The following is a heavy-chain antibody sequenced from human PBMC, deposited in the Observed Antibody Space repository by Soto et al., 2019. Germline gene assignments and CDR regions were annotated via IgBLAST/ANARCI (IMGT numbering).Heavy chain of an antibody. V-gene: IGHV4-59*01. Sequence: PSETLSLTCTVSGGSISSYYWSWIRQPPGKGLEWIGYIYYSGSTNYNPSLKSRVTISVDTSKNQFSLKLSSVTAADTAVYYCARGRLVHYYYMDVWGKGTTVTVSS. CDR2: IYYSGST. J-gene: IGHJ6*03. D-gene: IGHD6-19*01. CDR3: ARGRLVHYYYMDV. CDR1: GGSISSYY.